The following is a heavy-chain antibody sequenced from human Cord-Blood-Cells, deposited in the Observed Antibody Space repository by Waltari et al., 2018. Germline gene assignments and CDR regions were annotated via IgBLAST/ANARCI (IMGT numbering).Heavy chain of an antibody. J-gene: IGHJ1*01. D-gene: IGHD3-10*01. CDR1: GFTVSSNY. V-gene: IGHV3-53*01. CDR3: ARGKSGSYYSAEYFQH. Sequence: EVQLVESGGGLIQPGGSLRLSCAASGFTVSSNYMSWVRQAPGKGLEWCSVIYSGGSTYYANSVKGRFTISRDNSKNTLYLQMNSLRAEDTAVYYCARGKSGSYYSAEYFQHWGQGTLVTVSS. CDR2: IYSGGST.